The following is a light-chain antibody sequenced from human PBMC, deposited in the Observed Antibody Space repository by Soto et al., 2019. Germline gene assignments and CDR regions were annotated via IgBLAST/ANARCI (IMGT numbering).Light chain of an antibody. CDR2: GAS. J-gene: IGKJ5*01. CDR1: QTVIRNY. Sequence: DIVMTQASGTPPLPPGERATLTCRPSQTVIRNYLARHQQKPGQTPRLLVYGASSRATGIPARFSGSGSGTDVTLTISRLQPEDFAVYYCQQPGGSPITFGQGTRLEIK. V-gene: IGKV3-20*01. CDR3: QQPGGSPIT.